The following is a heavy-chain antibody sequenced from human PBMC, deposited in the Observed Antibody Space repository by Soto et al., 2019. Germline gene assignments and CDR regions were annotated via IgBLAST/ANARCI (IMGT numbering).Heavy chain of an antibody. Sequence: EVQLLESGGDLVQPGGSLRLSRAASGFTFSNYAMGWVRQAPGKGLEWISGIVNSGGSTFYADSVKGRFTISRDNSKNTLYLQMNSLRAEDTAVYYCAKDYPETPAPGNYWGQGTLVTVSS. CDR3: AKDYPETPAPGNY. CDR1: GFTFSNYA. J-gene: IGHJ4*02. CDR2: IVNSGGST. V-gene: IGHV3-23*01. D-gene: IGHD6-13*01.